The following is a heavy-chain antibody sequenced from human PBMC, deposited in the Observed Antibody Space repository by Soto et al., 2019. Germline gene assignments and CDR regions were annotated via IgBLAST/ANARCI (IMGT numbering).Heavy chain of an antibody. V-gene: IGHV3-23*01. CDR2: ISGSGDKT. CDR1: VFSFINFA. D-gene: IGHD6-6*01. CDR3: AKESMSVAVSASRVYGMDV. J-gene: IGHJ6*02. Sequence: GGSLRLSCAASVFSFINFAMSWVRQAPGTGLEWVSSISGSGDKTYYLDSVKGRFTVSRDNSQNALFLEMSSLRAEDTAVYYCAKESMSVAVSASRVYGMDVWGQGTTVTVSS.